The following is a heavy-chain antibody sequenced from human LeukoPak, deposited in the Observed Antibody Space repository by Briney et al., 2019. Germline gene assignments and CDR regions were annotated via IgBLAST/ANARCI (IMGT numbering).Heavy chain of an antibody. CDR2: INHSGST. V-gene: IGHV4-34*01. Sequence: PSETLSLTCAVYGGSFSGYYWSWIRQPPGKGLEWIGEINHSGSTNYNPSLKSRVTISVDTSKSQFSLKLSSVTAADTAVYYCARGQGTAIFQHWGQGTLVTVSS. D-gene: IGHD5-18*01. J-gene: IGHJ1*01. CDR1: GGSFSGYY. CDR3: ARGQGTAIFQH.